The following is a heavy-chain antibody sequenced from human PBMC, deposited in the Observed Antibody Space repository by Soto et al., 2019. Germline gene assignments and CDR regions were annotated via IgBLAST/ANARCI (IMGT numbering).Heavy chain of an antibody. D-gene: IGHD2-21*02. Sequence: EVLLLESGGDLVQPGGSLRLSCAASRFTFSNYAMTWVRQAPGKGLEWVSTIGGSGGSTYYADSVKGRFTISRDNSKNTLCLQMNGLRAEDTAVYYCAKAVTGYNYYYGMDVWGQGTTVTVSS. J-gene: IGHJ6*02. CDR2: IGGSGGST. CDR3: AKAVTGYNYYYGMDV. CDR1: RFTFSNYA. V-gene: IGHV3-23*01.